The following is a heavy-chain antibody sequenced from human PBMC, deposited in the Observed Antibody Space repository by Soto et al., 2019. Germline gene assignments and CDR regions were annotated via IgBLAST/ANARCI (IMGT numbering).Heavy chain of an antibody. CDR2: IIPIFGTP. V-gene: IGHV1-69*13. J-gene: IGHJ5*02. Sequence: GASVKVSCKASGGTFSSYAISWVRQAPGQGLEWTGGIIPIFGTPKYAQKFQGRVTIIADESTTTAYMELRSLRSDDTAVFYCARSPAATGTSWLDPWGQGTLVTVSS. CDR3: ARSPAATGTSWLDP. CDR1: GGTFSSYA. D-gene: IGHD6-13*01.